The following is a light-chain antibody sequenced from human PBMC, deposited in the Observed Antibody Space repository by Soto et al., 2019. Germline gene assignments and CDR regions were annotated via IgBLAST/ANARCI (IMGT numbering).Light chain of an antibody. CDR1: QSVSKY. J-gene: IGKJ3*01. Sequence: DIQMTQSPSSLSASVGDRVTITCRASQSVSKYSNWYQQKPGKAPKLLIYAASNLQSGVPSRFSGSGFGTDFTLTISSLQPEDFATYYCQQSYSAPTFGPGTKVYV. V-gene: IGKV1-39*01. CDR3: QQSYSAPT. CDR2: AAS.